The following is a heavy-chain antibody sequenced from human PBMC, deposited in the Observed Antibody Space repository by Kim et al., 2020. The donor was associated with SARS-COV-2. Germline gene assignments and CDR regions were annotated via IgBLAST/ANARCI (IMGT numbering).Heavy chain of an antibody. V-gene: IGHV1-69*13. J-gene: IGHJ6*02. CDR2: IIPIFGTA. CDR3: ARGLVRERGYSYGIYGMDV. CDR1: GGTFSSYA. D-gene: IGHD5-18*01. Sequence: SVKVSCKASGGTFSSYAISWVRQAPGQGLEWMGGIIPIFGTANYAQKFQGRVTITADESTSTAYMELSSLRSEDTAVYYCARGLVRERGYSYGIYGMDVWGQGTTVTVSS.